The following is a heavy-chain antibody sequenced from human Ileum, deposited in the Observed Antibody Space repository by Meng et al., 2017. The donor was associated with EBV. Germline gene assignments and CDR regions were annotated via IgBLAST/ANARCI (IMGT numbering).Heavy chain of an antibody. CDR1: GDSISSKNW. V-gene: IGHV4-4*02. J-gene: IGHJ4*02. CDR2: IHHSGTT. Sequence: VHLRESGPGLVKPSGTLSLACAVSGDSISSKNWWSWVRQSPGKGLEWIAEIHHSGTTTYNPSLKSRVTISVDKSENHFSLKLTSVTAADTAVYYCARGSDYVWGIWGQGTLVTVSS. CDR3: ARGSDYVWGI. D-gene: IGHD3-16*01.